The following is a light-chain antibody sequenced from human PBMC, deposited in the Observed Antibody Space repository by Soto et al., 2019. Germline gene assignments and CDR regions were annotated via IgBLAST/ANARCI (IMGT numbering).Light chain of an antibody. V-gene: IGLV2-14*01. Sequence: QSALTQPASVSGSPGQSITISCTGTSSDVGGYNYVSWYQQHPGKAPKLMIYEVSNRPSGASNRFSGSKSGNTASLTISGLQAEDEADYYCSSYTSSSTLENVFGTGTKVTVL. CDR3: SSYTSSSTLENV. J-gene: IGLJ1*01. CDR1: SSDVGGYNY. CDR2: EVS.